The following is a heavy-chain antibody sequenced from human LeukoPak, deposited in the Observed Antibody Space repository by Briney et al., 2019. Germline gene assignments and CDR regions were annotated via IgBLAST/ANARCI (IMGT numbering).Heavy chain of an antibody. CDR2: IYTSGRT. D-gene: IGHD3-10*01. CDR1: GGSISSYY. Sequence: PSESLPLTCSVSGGSISSYYWSWIRQPAGKGLEWSGRIYTSGRTTYNPSLKGRVTMSVDTSKNQFYLKLTSVTAADTAVYYCAGDYSSGSYRFDFWGRGSLVTVSS. J-gene: IGHJ4*02. V-gene: IGHV4-4*07. CDR3: AGDYSSGSYRFDF.